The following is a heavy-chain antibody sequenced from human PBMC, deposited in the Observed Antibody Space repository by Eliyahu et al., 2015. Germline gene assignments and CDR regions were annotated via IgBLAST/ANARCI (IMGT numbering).Heavy chain of an antibody. CDR3: ARESSRGSSADDV. Sequence: QVQLVQSGXXVKEPGASXKVXCXAXXYXXTSYDXNWVRQATGRGLEWLGWMNPNSGRTGYAQYLQGRVTMTRDTSTSTAYMELSSLRSEDTAVYYCARESSRGSSADDVWGQGTTVIVSS. CDR1: XYXXTSYD. V-gene: IGHV1-8*01. D-gene: IGHD6-6*01. CDR2: MNPNSGRT. J-gene: IGHJ6*02.